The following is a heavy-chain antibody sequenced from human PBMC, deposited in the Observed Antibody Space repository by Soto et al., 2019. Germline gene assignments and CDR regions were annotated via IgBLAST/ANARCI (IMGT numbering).Heavy chain of an antibody. CDR2: IRNQTYHETP. J-gene: IGHJ4*02. V-gene: IGHV3-49*04. CDR3: TGVESSDTEYFYRY. Sequence: PGGSLRLSCTGSGFNFDDFAINWVRPAPGQGLEWVAFIRNQTYHETPEYAAAVKGRFTISRDTSNGVAYLQMSSLRVDDSAIYYCTGVESSDTEYFYRYWGQGAPVTVAS. CDR1: GFNFDDFA. D-gene: IGHD2-15*01.